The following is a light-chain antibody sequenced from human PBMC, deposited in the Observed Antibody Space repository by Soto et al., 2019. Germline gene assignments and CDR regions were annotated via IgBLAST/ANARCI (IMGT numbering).Light chain of an antibody. CDR3: QQYESSPIT. Sequence: EIVLTQSPATLSLSPGEGATLSCRASQSLSNFFLAWYQQKPGQAPRLLIYGTSIRATGIPDRFSGSGSETDFTLTVNRLEPEDFAVYYCQQYESSPITFGQGTRLEIK. CDR2: GTS. CDR1: QSLSNFF. V-gene: IGKV3-20*01. J-gene: IGKJ5*01.